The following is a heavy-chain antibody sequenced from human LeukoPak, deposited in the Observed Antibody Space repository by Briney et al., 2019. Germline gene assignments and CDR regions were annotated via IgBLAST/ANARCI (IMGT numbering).Heavy chain of an antibody. Sequence: PGGSLRLSCVAPGFTFSSYVMSWVRQAPGKGLEWVSAISGSSGSTYYADSVKGRFTISRDNSKNTLYLQMNSLRAEDTAVYYCAKVFSSSIVVTPFDYWGQGTLVTVSS. CDR3: AKVFSSSIVVTPFDY. J-gene: IGHJ4*02. CDR1: GFTFSSYV. CDR2: ISGSSGST. D-gene: IGHD2-2*01. V-gene: IGHV3-23*01.